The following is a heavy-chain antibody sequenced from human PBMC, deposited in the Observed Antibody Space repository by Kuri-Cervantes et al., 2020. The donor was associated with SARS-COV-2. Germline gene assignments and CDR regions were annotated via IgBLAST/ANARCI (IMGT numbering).Heavy chain of an antibody. J-gene: IGHJ1*01. D-gene: IGHD3-3*01. Sequence: GGSLRLSCAASGFTFSSYSMNWVRQAPGKGLEWVSSISSSSSYIYYADSVKGRFTISKDNAKNSLYLQMNSLRAEDTAVYYCARVGASLEYFQHWGQGTLVTVSS. CDR1: GFTFSSYS. CDR3: ARVGASLEYFQH. CDR2: ISSSSSYI. V-gene: IGHV3-21*01.